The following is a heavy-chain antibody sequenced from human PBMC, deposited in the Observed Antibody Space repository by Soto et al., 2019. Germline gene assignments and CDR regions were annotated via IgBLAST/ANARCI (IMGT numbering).Heavy chain of an antibody. Sequence: TLSLTCTVSGGSISSGGYYWSWIRQHPGKGLEWIGYIYYSGTTYYNPSLKSRVTISVDTSKNQFSLKLSSVSAADTALYYCARCSLGVAEAPGFDPWGRGTPVTVPS. CDR3: ARCSLGVAEAPGFDP. V-gene: IGHV4-31*03. CDR1: GGSISSGGYY. CDR2: IYYSGTT. D-gene: IGHD3-10*01. J-gene: IGHJ5*02.